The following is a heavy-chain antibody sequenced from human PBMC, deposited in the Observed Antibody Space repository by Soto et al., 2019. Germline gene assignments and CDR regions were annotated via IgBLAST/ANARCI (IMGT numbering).Heavy chain of an antibody. Sequence: QVQLVQSGAEVKKPGASVKVSCKASGYTFTTYGISWVRQAPGQGLEWMGWISAYNANTNYAQKLQGRVTMTTDTSTSTAYMELRSLRSDDTAVYYCARDYYGSGRLNAHNCFDPWGQGTLVTVSS. J-gene: IGHJ5*02. CDR1: GYTFTTYG. V-gene: IGHV1-18*01. D-gene: IGHD3-10*01. CDR2: ISAYNANT. CDR3: ARDYYGSGRLNAHNCFDP.